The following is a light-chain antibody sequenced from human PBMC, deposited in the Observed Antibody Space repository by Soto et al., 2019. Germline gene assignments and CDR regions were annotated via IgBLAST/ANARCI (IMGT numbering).Light chain of an antibody. CDR1: SSDVAVYNY. CDR2: DVS. V-gene: IGLV2-14*01. CDR3: SSYTTSSVV. J-gene: IGLJ2*01. Sequence: QSALTQPASVSGSPGQSITISCTGTSSDVAVYNYVSWYQQHPGKAPKLMIYDVSNRPSGVSNRFSGSKSGNTASPTISGLQAEDEADYYCSSYTTSSVVFGGGTKLTVL.